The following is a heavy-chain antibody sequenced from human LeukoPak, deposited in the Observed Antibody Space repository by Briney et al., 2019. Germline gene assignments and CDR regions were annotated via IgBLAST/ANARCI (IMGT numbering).Heavy chain of an antibody. D-gene: IGHD2-2*01. V-gene: IGHV3-23*01. J-gene: IGHJ4*02. CDR2: ISGSGGST. CDR3: AKVTSEGYCSSTSCYLPY. CDR1: GFTFSSYA. Sequence: GGSLRLSCAASGFTFSSYAMSWVRQAPGKGLEWVSAISGSGGSTYYADSVKGRFTISRDNSKNTLYLQMNSLRAEDTAVYYCAKVTSEGYCSSTSCYLPYWGQGTLVTVSS.